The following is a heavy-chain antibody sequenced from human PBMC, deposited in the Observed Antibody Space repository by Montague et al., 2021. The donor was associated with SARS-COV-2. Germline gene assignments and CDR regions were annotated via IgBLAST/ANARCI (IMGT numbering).Heavy chain of an antibody. CDR2: IFYSERT. J-gene: IGHJ4*02. V-gene: IGHV4-59*01. D-gene: IGHD3-9*01. CDR1: GGSISSYY. CDR3: ARTELRYFDWLFPIYFDY. Sequence: SETLSLTCTVSGGSISSYYWSWIRQPPGKGLEWIAYIFYSERTNYNPSLKSRVTISVDTSKNQFSLKLSSVTAADTAVYYCARTELRYFDWLFPIYFDYWGREPWSPSPQ.